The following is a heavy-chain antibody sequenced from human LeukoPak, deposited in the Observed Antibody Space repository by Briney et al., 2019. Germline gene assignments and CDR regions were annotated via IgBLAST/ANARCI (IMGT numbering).Heavy chain of an antibody. Sequence: SQTLSLTCALSGDSVSSNSAAWNWIRQSPSRGLEWLARTYYRSKWYNDYAVSVKSRITINPDTSKNQFSLQLNSVTPEDTAVYYCAREDCSSTSCHFDYWGQGTLVTVSS. D-gene: IGHD2-2*01. CDR2: TYYRSKWYN. J-gene: IGHJ4*02. V-gene: IGHV6-1*01. CDR1: GDSVSSNSAA. CDR3: AREDCSSTSCHFDY.